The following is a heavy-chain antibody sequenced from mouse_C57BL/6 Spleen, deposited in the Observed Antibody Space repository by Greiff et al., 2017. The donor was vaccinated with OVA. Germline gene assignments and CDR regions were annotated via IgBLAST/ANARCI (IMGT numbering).Heavy chain of an antibody. D-gene: IGHD2-4*01. V-gene: IGHV5-17*01. Sequence: EVKVEESGGGLVKPGGSLKLSCAASGFTFSDYGMHWVRQAPEKGLEWVAYISSGSSTIYYADTVKGRFTISRDNAKNTLFLQMTSLRSEDTAMYYCAREDYDYDREVGYFDVWGTGTTVTVSS. J-gene: IGHJ1*03. CDR2: ISSGSSTI. CDR3: AREDYDYDREVGYFDV. CDR1: GFTFSDYG.